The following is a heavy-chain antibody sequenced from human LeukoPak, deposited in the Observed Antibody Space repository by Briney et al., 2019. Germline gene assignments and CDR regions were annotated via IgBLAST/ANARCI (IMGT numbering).Heavy chain of an antibody. CDR1: GFTFDDYA. CDR2: ISWNSGSI. V-gene: IGHV3-9*03. J-gene: IGHJ1*01. CDR3: AKSSAHAPPAEYFQH. Sequence: GGSLRLSCAASGFTFDDYAMHWVRQAPGKGLEWVSGISWNSGSIGYADSVKGRFTISRDNAKNSLYLQMNSLRAEDMALYYCAKSSAHAPPAEYFQHWGQGTLVTVSS.